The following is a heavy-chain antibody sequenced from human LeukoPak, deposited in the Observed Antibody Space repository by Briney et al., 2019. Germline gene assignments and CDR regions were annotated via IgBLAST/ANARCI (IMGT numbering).Heavy chain of an antibody. CDR2: IYTSGST. Sequence: SETLSLTCTVSGGSISSYYWSWIRQPPGKGLEWIGYIYTSGSTNYNPSLKSRVTISVDTSKNQFSLKLSSVTAADTAVYYCARNLAAAGAIWFDPWGQGTQVTVSS. D-gene: IGHD6-25*01. CDR1: GGSISSYY. V-gene: IGHV4-4*09. J-gene: IGHJ5*02. CDR3: ARNLAAAGAIWFDP.